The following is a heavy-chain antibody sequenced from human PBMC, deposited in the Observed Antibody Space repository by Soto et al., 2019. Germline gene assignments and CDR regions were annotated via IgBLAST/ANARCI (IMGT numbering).Heavy chain of an antibody. CDR2: IGTAGDT. Sequence: GGSLRLSCAASGFTFSSYDIHWVRQDTGKGLEWVSAIGTAGDTYYPGSVKGRFTISRENAKNSLYLQMNSLRAEDTAVYYCARERVYYDSSGLQIYFDYWGQGTLVTVSS. CDR3: ARERVYYDSSGLQIYFDY. CDR1: GFTFSSYD. D-gene: IGHD3-22*01. V-gene: IGHV3-13*01. J-gene: IGHJ4*02.